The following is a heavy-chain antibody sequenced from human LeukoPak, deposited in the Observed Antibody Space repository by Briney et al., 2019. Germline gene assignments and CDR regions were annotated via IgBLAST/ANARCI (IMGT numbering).Heavy chain of an antibody. J-gene: IGHJ5*02. V-gene: IGHV3-53*01. Sequence: GGSLRLSCTVSGFTVSTNPWSWVRQAPGKGLEWVSFIYSGGDTHYSDSVKGRFTISRDNSKNTLNLQMNSLRAEDTAVYYCARDLGQYYDTSDNWFDPWGQGTLVTVSS. D-gene: IGHD3-22*01. CDR2: IYSGGDT. CDR3: ARDLGQYYDTSDNWFDP. CDR1: GFTVSTNP.